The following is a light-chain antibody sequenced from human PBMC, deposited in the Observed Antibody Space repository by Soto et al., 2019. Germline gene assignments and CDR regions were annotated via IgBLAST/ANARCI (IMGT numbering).Light chain of an antibody. V-gene: IGKV3-15*01. CDR1: QSVSSN. CDR2: GAS. Sequence: EIVVTQSPATLSVSPGERATLSCRASQSVSSNLAWYQQKPGQAPRLLIYGASTRATGIPARFSGSGSGTQFTLPISSLQSADFAVYYCQPYTNWLRTFGQGTKV. J-gene: IGKJ1*01. CDR3: QPYTNWLRT.